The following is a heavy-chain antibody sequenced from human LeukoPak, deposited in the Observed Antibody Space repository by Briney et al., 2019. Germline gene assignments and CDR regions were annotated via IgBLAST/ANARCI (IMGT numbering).Heavy chain of an antibody. D-gene: IGHD3-10*01. V-gene: IGHV4-4*07. CDR3: AREDDMVREFDY. J-gene: IGHJ4*02. CDR1: GGSISSYY. CDR2: IYTGGST. Sequence: SETLSLTCTVSGGSISSYYWSWLRQPAGKGLEWIGRIYTGGSTNYNPSLKSRVTMSVDTSKNQFSLKLSSVTAADTAVYYCAREDDMVREFDYWGQGTLVTVSS.